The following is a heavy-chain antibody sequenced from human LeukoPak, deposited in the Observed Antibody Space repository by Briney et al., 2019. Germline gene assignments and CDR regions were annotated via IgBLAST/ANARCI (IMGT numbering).Heavy chain of an antibody. Sequence: SQTLSLTCTVSGGSICSGGYYWSWIRQHPGKGLEWIGYIYYSGSTYYNPSLKSRVTISVDTSKNQFSLKLSSVTAADTAVYYCARGNQPYYDILTGPPGWFDHWGQGTLVTVSS. D-gene: IGHD3-9*01. CDR1: GGSICSGGYY. V-gene: IGHV4-31*03. J-gene: IGHJ5*02. CDR3: ARGNQPYYDILTGPPGWFDH. CDR2: IYYSGST.